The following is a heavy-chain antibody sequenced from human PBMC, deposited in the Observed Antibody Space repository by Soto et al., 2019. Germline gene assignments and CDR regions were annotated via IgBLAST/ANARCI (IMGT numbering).Heavy chain of an antibody. D-gene: IGHD5-18*01. CDR3: TTSISGLGTGH. CDR2: IRSKADGGTT. Sequence: GGSLRLSCAASGFRFSDAWMSWIRQAPGKGLEWVGRIRSKADGGTTDYAAPVKGRFTFSRDDSKNTLFLQMNSLKTEDTAVYYCTTSISGLGTGHWGQGTLVTVSS. J-gene: IGHJ4*02. V-gene: IGHV3-15*07. CDR1: GFRFSDAW.